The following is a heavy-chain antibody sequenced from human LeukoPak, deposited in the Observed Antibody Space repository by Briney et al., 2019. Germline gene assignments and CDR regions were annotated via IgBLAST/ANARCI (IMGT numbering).Heavy chain of an antibody. Sequence: GGSLRLSCAASGFTFSTYNMNWVRQAPGKGLEWVSSISSGSGYIYYADSVKGRFTISRDNAKNSLYLQMHSLRAEDTAVYYCARDYCSSTSCYTGSMDVWGKGTTVTVSS. CDR1: GFTFSTYN. D-gene: IGHD2-2*02. J-gene: IGHJ6*04. CDR3: ARDYCSSTSCYTGSMDV. CDR2: ISSGSGYI. V-gene: IGHV3-21*01.